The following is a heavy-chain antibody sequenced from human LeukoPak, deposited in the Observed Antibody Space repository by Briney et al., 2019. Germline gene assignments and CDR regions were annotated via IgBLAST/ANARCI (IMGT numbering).Heavy chain of an antibody. D-gene: IGHD2-15*01. Sequence: GGSLRLSCAASGFTFSSYAMSWVRQAPGKGLEWVSAICGSGGSTYYADSVKGRFTISRDNSKNTLYLQMNSLRAEDTAVYYCAKTGASGGSSWYPYWGQGTLVTVSS. CDR2: ICGSGGST. CDR3: AKTGASGGSSWYPY. CDR1: GFTFSSYA. J-gene: IGHJ4*02. V-gene: IGHV3-23*01.